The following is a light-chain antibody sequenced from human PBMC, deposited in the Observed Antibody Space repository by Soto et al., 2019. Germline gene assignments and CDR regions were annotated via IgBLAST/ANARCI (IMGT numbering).Light chain of an antibody. J-gene: IGKJ3*01. CDR2: DAS. CDR1: HDINNY. Sequence: DTQMTQSPSSLSASVGDSVTITCQASHDINNYLNWYQQKPGKAPKLLIYDASNLETGVPSRFSGSGSGTDFTFTISSLQPEDIATYYCQQYDNLPTFGPGTKVDIK. CDR3: QQYDNLPT. V-gene: IGKV1-33*01.